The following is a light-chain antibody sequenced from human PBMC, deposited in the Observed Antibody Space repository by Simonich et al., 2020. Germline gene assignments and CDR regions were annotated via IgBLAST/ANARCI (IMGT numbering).Light chain of an antibody. V-gene: IGLV2-14*01. J-gene: IGLJ3*02. CDR2: DVS. CDR1: SSDVGGYNY. CDR3: SSYTSSSTWV. Sequence: QSALTQPASVSGSPGQSITISCTGTSSDVGGYNYVSWYQQHPGKAPKLMIYDVSKRPSGVSNRFSRSKSGNTASLTISGLQAEDQADYYCSSYTSSSTWVFGGGTKLTVL.